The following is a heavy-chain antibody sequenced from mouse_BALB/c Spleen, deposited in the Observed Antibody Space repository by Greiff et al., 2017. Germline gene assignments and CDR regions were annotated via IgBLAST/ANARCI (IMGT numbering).Heavy chain of an antibody. J-gene: IGHJ2*01. CDR1: GFTFSSYT. CDR2: ISSGGSYT. V-gene: IGHV5-6-4*01. CDR3: TRDGDYDYDGNFDY. D-gene: IGHD2-4*01. Sequence: EVQLVESGGGLVKPGGSLKLSCAASGFTFSSYTMSWVRQTPEKRLEWVATISSGGSYTYYPDSVKGRFTISRDNAKNTLYLQMSSLKSEDTAMYYCTRDGDYDYDGNFDYWGEGTTLTVSS.